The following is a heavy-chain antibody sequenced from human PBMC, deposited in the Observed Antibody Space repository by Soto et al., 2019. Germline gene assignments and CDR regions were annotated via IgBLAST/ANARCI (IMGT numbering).Heavy chain of an antibody. CDR2: IWYDGSNK. D-gene: IGHD1-26*01. CDR1: GFTFSSYG. CDR3: ARDRTPRRSTRYWFDP. J-gene: IGHJ5*02. V-gene: IGHV3-33*01. Sequence: QVQLVESGGGVVQPGRSLRLSCAASGFTFSSYGMHWVRQAPGKGLEWVAVIWYDGSNKYYADSVKGRFTISRDNSKNTQYLQMNSLRAEDTAVYYCARDRTPRRSTRYWFDPWGQGTLVTVSS.